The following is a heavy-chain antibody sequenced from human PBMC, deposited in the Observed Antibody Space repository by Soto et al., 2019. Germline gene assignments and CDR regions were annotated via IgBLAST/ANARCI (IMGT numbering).Heavy chain of an antibody. Sequence: SETLSLTCTVSGGSVSSGSYYWSWIRQPPGKGPEWIGSIYNSGSTKYNPSLKSRVTISIDTSRNQFSLNLSSVTAADTAVYYCARDFGAAALSWFDPWGQGTLVTVSS. CDR1: GGSVSSGSYY. J-gene: IGHJ5*02. CDR3: ARDFGAAALSWFDP. CDR2: IYNSGST. D-gene: IGHD6-13*01. V-gene: IGHV4-61*01.